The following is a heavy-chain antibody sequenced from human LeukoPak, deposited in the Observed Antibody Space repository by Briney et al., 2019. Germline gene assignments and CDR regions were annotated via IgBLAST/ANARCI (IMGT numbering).Heavy chain of an antibody. J-gene: IGHJ4*02. Sequence: PGGSLRLSCAASGFTFSRFWMHWVRQPPGKGLVWVSRIDTDGGTTTYADSVKGRFTISRDNAKNTVYLQINSLRAEDTAVYYCATLNRFGNDYWGQGVLVTVSS. D-gene: IGHD4-23*01. CDR2: IDTDGGTT. CDR3: ATLNRFGNDY. CDR1: GFTFSRFW. V-gene: IGHV3-74*01.